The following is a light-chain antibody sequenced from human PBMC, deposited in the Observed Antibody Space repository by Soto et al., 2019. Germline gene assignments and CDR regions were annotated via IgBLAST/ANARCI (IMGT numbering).Light chain of an antibody. J-gene: IGKJ1*01. V-gene: IGKV1-5*03. CDR3: QQYNSYKT. Sequence: DIQMTRSPSSPAASVGVRGAITFRASQGIRNDLSLYQQKPGEAPKRLIYKAPSLESGVPSRFSGSGSGTEFTLTISSLQPDDFATYFCQQYNSYKTFGHGTKVDIK. CDR2: KAP. CDR1: QGIRND.